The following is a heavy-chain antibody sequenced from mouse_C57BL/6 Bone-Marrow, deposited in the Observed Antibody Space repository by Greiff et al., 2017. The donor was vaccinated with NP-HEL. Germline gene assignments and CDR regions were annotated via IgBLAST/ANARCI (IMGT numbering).Heavy chain of an antibody. D-gene: IGHD1-1*01. CDR2: IYPGGGYT. V-gene: IGHV1-63*01. CDR1: GYTFTNYW. J-gene: IGHJ4*01. CDR3: ATLYGSSYGGAMDY. Sequence: QVQLQQSGAELVRPGTSVKMSCKASGYTFTNYWIGWAKQRPGHGLEWIGDIYPGGGYTNYNEKFKGKATLTADKSSSTAYMQFSSLTSEDSAIYYCATLYGSSYGGAMDYWGQGTSVTVSS.